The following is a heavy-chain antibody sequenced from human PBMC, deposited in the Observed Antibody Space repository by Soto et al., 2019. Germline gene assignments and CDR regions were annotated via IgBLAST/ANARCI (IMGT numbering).Heavy chain of an antibody. D-gene: IGHD3-3*01. CDR2: IRSKANSYAT. V-gene: IGHV3-73*01. CDR3: TRHLVSGYYTDWFDP. Sequence: GGSLRLSCAASGFTFSGSAMHWVRQASGKGLEWVGRIRSKANSYATAYAASVKGRFTISRDDSKNTAYLQMNSLKTEDTAVYYCTRHLVSGYYTDWFDPWGQGTLVTVSS. CDR1: GFTFSGSA. J-gene: IGHJ5*02.